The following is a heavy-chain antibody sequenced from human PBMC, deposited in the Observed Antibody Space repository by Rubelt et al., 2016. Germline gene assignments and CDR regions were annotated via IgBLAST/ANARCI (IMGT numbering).Heavy chain of an antibody. CDR2: IRSRSSTI. Sequence: VRQAPGKGLEWVSYIRSRSSTIYYADFVKGRFTISRDNAKNSLYLQMNSLRAEDTAVYYCARDKTTVTTWYYGMDVWGQGTTVTVSS. J-gene: IGHJ6*02. V-gene: IGHV3-48*01. CDR3: ARDKTTVTTWYYGMDV. D-gene: IGHD4-17*01.